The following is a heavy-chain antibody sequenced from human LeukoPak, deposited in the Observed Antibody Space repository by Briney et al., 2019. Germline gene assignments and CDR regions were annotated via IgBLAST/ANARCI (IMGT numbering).Heavy chain of an antibody. J-gene: IGHJ5*02. CDR3: ARGLRGSYTNWFDP. CDR2: INHSGST. CDR1: GGSISSSSYY. D-gene: IGHD1-26*01. V-gene: IGHV4-39*07. Sequence: PSQTLSLTCAVSGGSISSSSYYWSWIRQPPGKGLEWIGEINHSGSTNYNPSLKSRVTISVDTSKNQFSLKLSSVTAADTAVYYCARGLRGSYTNWFDPWGQGTLVTVSS.